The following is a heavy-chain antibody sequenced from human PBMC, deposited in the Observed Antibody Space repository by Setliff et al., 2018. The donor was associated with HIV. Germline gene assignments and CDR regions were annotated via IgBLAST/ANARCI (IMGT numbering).Heavy chain of an antibody. V-gene: IGHV1-8*02. CDR1: GYTFTSYD. CDR3: ARVPYRSAWFSGEHDVFDV. CDR2: MNPNSGNT. J-gene: IGHJ3*01. D-gene: IGHD6-19*01. Sequence: ASVKVSCKASGYTFTSYDINWVRQATGPGLEGEGWMNPNSGNTGYAQKFQGRVTMTRNTSISPAYMELSSLRTEYTAVYYCARVPYRSAWFSGEHDVFDVWGQGTMVTVSS.